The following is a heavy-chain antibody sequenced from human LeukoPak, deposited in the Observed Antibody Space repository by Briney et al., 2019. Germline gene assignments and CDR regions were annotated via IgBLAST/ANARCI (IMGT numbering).Heavy chain of an antibody. Sequence: SGGSLRLSCAASGFTFSSYAMSWVRQAPGKGLEWIGHNGNANYNPSLQSRVTISIDTSKNHFTLSLNSVTAADTAVYYCATYYVGVGGRGLWGPGTLVTVSS. J-gene: IGHJ4*02. D-gene: IGHD2-21*01. CDR3: ATYYVGVGGRGL. V-gene: IGHV4-59*01. CDR2: NGNA. CDR1: GFTFSSYA.